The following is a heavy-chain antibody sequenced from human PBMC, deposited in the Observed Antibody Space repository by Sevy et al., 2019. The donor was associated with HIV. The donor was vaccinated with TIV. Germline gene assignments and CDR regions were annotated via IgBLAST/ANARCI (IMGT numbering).Heavy chain of an antibody. D-gene: IGHD4-17*01. CDR1: GYSFTSYC. CDR3: ARQVEGYGDYPNYFDS. Sequence: GESLKISCKGSGYSFTSYCIAWVRQMPGKGLEWMGIIYPGDSDTRYSPPFQGQVTISADKSISTAYLQWNSLKASDTAIYYCARQVEGYGDYPNYFDSWGQGTLVTVSS. J-gene: IGHJ4*02. CDR2: IYPGDSDT. V-gene: IGHV5-51*01.